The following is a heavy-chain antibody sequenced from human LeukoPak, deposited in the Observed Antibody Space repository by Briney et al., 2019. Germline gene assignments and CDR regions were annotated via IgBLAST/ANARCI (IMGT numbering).Heavy chain of an antibody. Sequence: KPSGTLSLTCTVSGGSISSYYWSWIRQPAGKGLEWIGCMYYSGETHYNPSLQSRVSMSIDTSKNQFSLKVYSLTAADTAVYYCARHHSGWHFDSWGQGIPVTVSS. CDR3: ARHHSGWHFDS. CDR2: MYYSGET. CDR1: GGSISSYY. V-gene: IGHV4-4*07. D-gene: IGHD6-19*01. J-gene: IGHJ4*02.